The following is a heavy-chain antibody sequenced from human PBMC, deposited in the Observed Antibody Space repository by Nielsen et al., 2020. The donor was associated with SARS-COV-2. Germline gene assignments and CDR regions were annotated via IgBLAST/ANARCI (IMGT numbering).Heavy chain of an antibody. CDR3: VRDLPYGGPHDY. J-gene: IGHJ4*02. V-gene: IGHV3-11*04. D-gene: IGHD4-23*01. CDR1: GFTLSDYY. CDR2: ISGSGTTI. Sequence: GGSLRLSCVASGFTLSDYYMSWIRQAPGKGLEWISYISGSGTTIYYADPVKGRFTISRDNAKNSLYLQMNSLRDEDTAVYFCVRDLPYGGPHDYWGQGTLVTVSS.